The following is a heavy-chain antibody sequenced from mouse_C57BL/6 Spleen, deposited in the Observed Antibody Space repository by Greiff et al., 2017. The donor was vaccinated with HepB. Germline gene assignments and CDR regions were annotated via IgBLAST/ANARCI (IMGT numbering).Heavy chain of an antibody. CDR2: IDPSDSYT. D-gene: IGHD2-3*01. V-gene: IGHV1-59*01. CDR3: ARARSRDDGYYWYFDV. Sequence: QVQLQQPGAELVRPGTSVKLSCKASGYTFTSYWMHWVKQRPGQGLEWIGVIDPSDSYTNYNQKFKGKATLTVDTSSSTAYMQLSSLTSEDSAVYYCARARSRDDGYYWYFDVWGTGTTVTVSS. J-gene: IGHJ1*03. CDR1: GYTFTSYW.